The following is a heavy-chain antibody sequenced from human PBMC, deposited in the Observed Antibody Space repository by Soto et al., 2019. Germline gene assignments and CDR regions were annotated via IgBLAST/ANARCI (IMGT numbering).Heavy chain of an antibody. D-gene: IGHD3-3*01. CDR3: ARDRDFWSGYYLYNWFDP. Sequence: SETLSLTCAVSGGSISSGGYYWSWIRQPPGKGLEWIGYIYYSGSTNYNPSLKSRVTISVDTSKNQFSLKLSSVTAADTAVYYCARDRDFWSGYYLYNWFDPWGQGTLVTVSS. CDR1: GGSISSGGYY. CDR2: IYYSGST. V-gene: IGHV4-61*08. J-gene: IGHJ5*02.